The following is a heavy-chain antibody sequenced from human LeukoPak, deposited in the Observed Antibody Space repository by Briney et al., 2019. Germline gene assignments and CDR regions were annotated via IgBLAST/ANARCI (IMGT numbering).Heavy chain of an antibody. CDR1: GFTFSSSA. Sequence: QPGGSLRLSCSASGFTFSSSAMYWVRQAPGKGLEYVSAFSSDGSSTFYADSVKGRFTISRDNSKNMLYLQMSSLRADDTAVYYCVKTLKYYGSGRGLFDSWGQGTLVTVSS. CDR3: VKTLKYYGSGRGLFDS. V-gene: IGHV3-64D*06. J-gene: IGHJ4*02. CDR2: FSSDGSST. D-gene: IGHD3-10*01.